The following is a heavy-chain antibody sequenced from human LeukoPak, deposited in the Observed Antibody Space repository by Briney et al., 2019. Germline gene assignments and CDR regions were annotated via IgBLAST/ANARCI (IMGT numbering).Heavy chain of an antibody. J-gene: IGHJ6*02. D-gene: IGHD3-9*01. CDR2: IISSSSDI. CDR3: ARDPYDILTGYYYGHGMDV. CDR1: GFTFGSYS. V-gene: IGHV3-21*04. Sequence: GGSLRLSCAASGFTFGSYSMNWVRQAPGKGLEWLSSIISSSSDISYADSLRGRFTISRDNAKKSLYLQMNSLEAEDTAVYYCARDPYDILTGYYYGHGMDVWGQGTTVTVSS.